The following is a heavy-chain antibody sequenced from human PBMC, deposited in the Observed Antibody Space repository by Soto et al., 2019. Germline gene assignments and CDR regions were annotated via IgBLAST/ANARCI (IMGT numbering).Heavy chain of an antibody. V-gene: IGHV3-15*01. CDR1: GFTFTNAW. Sequence: VQLVESGGGLVKPGGSLRLSCAASGFTFTNAWMTWVRQGPGKGLGWVGRIKSKSDGGTIDYAAPVKGRFTISRDDSQNTLYLQMNILKTEDTAVYYCTTGPNLRPLAAFDIWGQGTVVTVSS. CDR2: IKSKSDGGTI. CDR3: TTGPNLRPLAAFDI. J-gene: IGHJ3*02.